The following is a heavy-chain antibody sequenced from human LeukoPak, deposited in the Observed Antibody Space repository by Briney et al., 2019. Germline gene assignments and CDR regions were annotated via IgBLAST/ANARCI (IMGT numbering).Heavy chain of an antibody. D-gene: IGHD6-19*01. V-gene: IGHV3-74*01. J-gene: IGHJ4*02. CDR3: ATSCSSGPYYFDH. CDR2: LNTDGRTT. CDR1: GFTFSSYW. Sequence: GGSLRPSCAASGFTFSSYWMHWVRQGPGKGLVWVSRLNTDGRTTNYADSVKGRFTMSRDSAKNTLYLQMNSLRAEDTAVYYCATSCSSGPYYFDHWGQGTLVTVSS.